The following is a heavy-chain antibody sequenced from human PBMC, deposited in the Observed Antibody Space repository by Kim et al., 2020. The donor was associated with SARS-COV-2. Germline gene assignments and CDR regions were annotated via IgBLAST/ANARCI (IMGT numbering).Heavy chain of an antibody. CDR2: INTDSGDT. CDR3: ARGPIRAPDY. Sequence: ASVNVSCKAFGYTFATFAIHWVRQAPRQRLEWMGWINTDSGDTQYSQNFQGRVTITRDTSASTAYMELSSLRSEDTAVYYCARGPIRAPDYWGQGTLVTVSS. V-gene: IGHV1-3*04. J-gene: IGHJ4*02. CDR1: GYTFATFA.